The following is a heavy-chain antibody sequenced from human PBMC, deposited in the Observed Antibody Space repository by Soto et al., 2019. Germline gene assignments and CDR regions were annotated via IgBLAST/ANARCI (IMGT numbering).Heavy chain of an antibody. Sequence: PSETLSLTCAVYGGSLSGYFWNWSRQSPGKGLEWIGESNHGGTTNYNPSLKSRVTMSLDTSKNQFSLRLTSVTAADTAVYYCARQGWDSSYYGDDFWGQGTLVTVSS. CDR3: ARQGWDSSYYGDDF. V-gene: IGHV4-34*01. CDR1: GGSLSGYF. CDR2: SNHGGTT. J-gene: IGHJ4*02. D-gene: IGHD3-22*01.